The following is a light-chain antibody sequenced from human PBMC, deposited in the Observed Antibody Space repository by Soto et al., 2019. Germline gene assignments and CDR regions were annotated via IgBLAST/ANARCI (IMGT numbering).Light chain of an antibody. CDR2: GAS. Sequence: EIVLTQSPGTLSLSPGERATLSCRASQSVSSSYLAWYQQKPGQAPRLLMYGASSRATGVPNRFSGGGFGTDCTLSVGRVVSEVFGVYYSKQYGTSPLTCGGGTRVDTK. CDR1: QSVSSSY. CDR3: KQYGTSPLT. V-gene: IGKV3-20*01. J-gene: IGKJ4*01.